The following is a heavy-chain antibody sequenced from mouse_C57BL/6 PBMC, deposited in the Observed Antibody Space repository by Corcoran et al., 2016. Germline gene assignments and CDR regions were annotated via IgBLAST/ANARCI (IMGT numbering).Heavy chain of an antibody. CDR3: ARRGSNWVFDY. V-gene: IGHV9-3*01. Sequence: QIQLVQSGPELKKPGETVKISCKASGYTFTTYGMSWVKQAPGKGLKWMGWINTYSGVPTYADDFKGRFAFSLETSASTAYLQINNLKNEDTATYFGARRGSNWVFDYWGQGTTLTVSA. CDR2: INTYSGVP. CDR1: GYTFTTYG. D-gene: IGHD4-1*01. J-gene: IGHJ2*01.